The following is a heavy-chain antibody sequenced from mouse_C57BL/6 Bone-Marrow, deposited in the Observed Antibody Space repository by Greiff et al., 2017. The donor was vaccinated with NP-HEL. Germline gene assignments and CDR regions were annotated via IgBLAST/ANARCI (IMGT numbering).Heavy chain of an antibody. J-gene: IGHJ3*01. CDR1: GFSLSTFGMG. D-gene: IGHD2-3*01. CDR2: IWWDDDK. V-gene: IGHV8-8*01. Sequence: QVTLKESGPGILQPSQTLSLTCSFSGFSLSTFGMGVGWIRQPSGKGLEWLAHIWWDDDKYYNPALKSRLTISKDTSKTQVFLKIANVDTADTATYYCARSLGGWLLDWFAYWGQGTLVTASA. CDR3: ARSLGGWLLDWFAY.